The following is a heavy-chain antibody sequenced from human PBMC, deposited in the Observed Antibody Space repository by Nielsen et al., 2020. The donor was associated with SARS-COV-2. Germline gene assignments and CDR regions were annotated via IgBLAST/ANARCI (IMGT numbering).Heavy chain of an antibody. CDR1: GGTFSSYA. V-gene: IGHV1-69*04. CDR3: ARDWEVWFGDLGMDV. Sequence: SVKVSCKASGGTFSSYAISWVRQAPGQGLEWMGRIIPILGIANYAQKFQGRVTITADKSTSTAYMELSSLRSEDTAVYYCARDWEVWFGDLGMDVWGQGTTVTVSS. D-gene: IGHD3-10*01. CDR2: IIPILGIA. J-gene: IGHJ6*02.